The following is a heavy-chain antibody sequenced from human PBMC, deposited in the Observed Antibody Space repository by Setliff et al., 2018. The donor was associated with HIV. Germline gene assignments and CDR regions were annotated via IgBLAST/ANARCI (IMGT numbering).Heavy chain of an antibody. Sequence: SETLSLTCTVSGGSISSGGYYWSWIRQHPGKGLEWTGVIYYSGITNYNSSLKSRVTISVDTSKNQFSLKLTSVTAADTAVYYCARDIIARTYWYFDLWGRGTLVTVSS. D-gene: IGHD1-1*01. CDR3: ARDIIARTYWYFDL. V-gene: IGHV4-39*07. CDR2: IYYSGIT. J-gene: IGHJ2*01. CDR1: GGSISSGGYY.